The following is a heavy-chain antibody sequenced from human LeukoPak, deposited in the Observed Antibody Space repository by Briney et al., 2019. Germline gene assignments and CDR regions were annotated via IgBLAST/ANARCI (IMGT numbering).Heavy chain of an antibody. CDR2: IWNDGSIK. CDR3: ARGYYYDSSGYNDY. V-gene: IGHV3-33*01. J-gene: IGHJ4*02. Sequence: PGRSLRLSCASSGFTFSTYGMHWVRQAPGRGLEWVAVIWNDGSIKYYGDSVKGRFTISRDNSKNTLYLQMNSLRAEDTAVYYCARGYYYDSSGYNDYWGQGTLVTVSS. D-gene: IGHD3-22*01. CDR1: GFTFSTYG.